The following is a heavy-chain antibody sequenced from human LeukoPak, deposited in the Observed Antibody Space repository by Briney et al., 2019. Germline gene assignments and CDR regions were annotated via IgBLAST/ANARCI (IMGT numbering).Heavy chain of an antibody. V-gene: IGHV1-24*01. CDR2: FDPEDGET. D-gene: IGHD3-22*01. Sequence: GASVKVSCKVSGYTLTELSMHWVRQAPGKGLEWVGGFDPEDGETIYAQKFQGRVTMTEDTSTDTAYMELSSLRSEDTAVYYCATRFGYYDSSGYYSDAFDIWGQGTMVTVSS. J-gene: IGHJ3*02. CDR1: GYTLTELS. CDR3: ATRFGYYDSSGYYSDAFDI.